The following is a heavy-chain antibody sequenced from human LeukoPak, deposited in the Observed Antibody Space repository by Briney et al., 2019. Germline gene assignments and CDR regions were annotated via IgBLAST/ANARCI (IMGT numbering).Heavy chain of an antibody. V-gene: IGHV1-69*04. CDR2: IIPILGIA. J-gene: IGHJ4*02. CDR1: GGTFSSYA. CDR3: ARDVRIAAAGGY. Sequence: SVKVSCKASGGTFSSYAISWVRQAPGQGLEWMGRIIPILGIANYAQKFQGRVTITADKSTSTAYMELSSLRSEDTAVYYCARDVRIAAAGGYWGQGTLVTVSS. D-gene: IGHD6-13*01.